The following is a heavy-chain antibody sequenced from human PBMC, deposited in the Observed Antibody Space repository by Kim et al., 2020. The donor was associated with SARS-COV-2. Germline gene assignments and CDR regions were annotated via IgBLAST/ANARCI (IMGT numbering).Heavy chain of an antibody. CDR3: ARDYLLYYEDRFDC. D-gene: IGHD3-22*01. Sequence: AASVKGRYTLSRDNAKNSLYLELNSLRDEDTAVYYCARDYLLYYEDRFDCWGQGTLVTVSS. V-gene: IGHV3-48*02. J-gene: IGHJ4*02.